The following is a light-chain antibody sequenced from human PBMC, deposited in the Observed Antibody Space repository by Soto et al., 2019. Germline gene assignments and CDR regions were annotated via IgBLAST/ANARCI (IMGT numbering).Light chain of an antibody. CDR1: RSVLYSSNSKNY. Sequence: DIVMTQSPDSLAVSLGERATIKCKSSRSVLYSSNSKNYLAWYQQKPGQTPKLLIYWASTRESGVPDRFSGSGSGTDFTLTINSLQAEDVAVYYCQQYYTTPFTFGPGTKVDI. CDR3: QQYYTTPFT. V-gene: IGKV4-1*01. J-gene: IGKJ3*01. CDR2: WAS.